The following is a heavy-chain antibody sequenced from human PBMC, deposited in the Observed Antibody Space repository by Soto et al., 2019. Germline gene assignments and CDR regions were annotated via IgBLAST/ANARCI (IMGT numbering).Heavy chain of an antibody. V-gene: IGHV3-23*01. D-gene: IGHD3-9*01. CDR3: AKNVWGITIFGGMDV. CDR2: ISGGTGST. J-gene: IGHJ6*02. CDR1: GFTFSSYA. Sequence: PGGPLRLSCAASGFTFSSYAMSWVRQAPGKGLEWVSAISGGTGSTYYADSVRGRFTISRDNSKNTLYLQMSSLRAEDTAVYYCAKNVWGITIFGGMDVWGQGTTVTVPS.